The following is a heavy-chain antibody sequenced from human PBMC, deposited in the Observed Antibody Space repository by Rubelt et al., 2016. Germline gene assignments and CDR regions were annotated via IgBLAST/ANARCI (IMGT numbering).Heavy chain of an antibody. CDR2: INHSGST. CDR3: ARGLGGNDY. J-gene: IGHJ4*02. D-gene: IGHD2-15*01. V-gene: IGHV4-34*01. CDR1: GGSFSGYY. Sequence: QVQLQQWGAGLLKPSETLSLTCAVYGGSFSGYYWSWIRQPPGKGLEWIGEINHSGSTNYNPSLKSRGTISVDASKQRFSRKLSCVTAAGTAVYYCARGLGGNDYWGQGTLVTVSS.